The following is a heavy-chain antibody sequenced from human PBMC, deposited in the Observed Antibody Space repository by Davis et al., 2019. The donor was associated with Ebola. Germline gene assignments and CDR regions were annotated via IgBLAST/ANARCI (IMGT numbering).Heavy chain of an antibody. CDR3: ARDPPNGLPVYYMDV. CDR1: GFTLNAHH. D-gene: IGHD2-21*02. J-gene: IGHJ6*03. CDR2: ISPTGSTI. Sequence: GESLKISCVASGFTLNAHHMNWLRQAPGKVLEWVAHISPTGSTIYYADSVKGRFTISRGNANNSLYLQMNSLTVDDTAVYYCARDPPNGLPVYYMDVRGKGTTVTVSS. V-gene: IGHV3-11*04.